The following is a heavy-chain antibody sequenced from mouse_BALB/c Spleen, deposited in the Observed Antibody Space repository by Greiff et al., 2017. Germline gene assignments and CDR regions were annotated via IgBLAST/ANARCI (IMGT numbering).Heavy chain of an antibody. Sequence: VQLQQSGAELVRPGTSVKVSCKASGYAFTNYLIEWVKQRPGQGLEWIGVINPGSGGTNYNEKFKGKTTLTADKSSSTAYMELSSLTSEDAAVYYCARGGIGTTVVADYAMDYWGQGTSVTVSS. CDR2: INPGSGGT. J-gene: IGHJ4*01. CDR3: ARGGIGTTVVADYAMDY. V-gene: IGHV1-54*01. D-gene: IGHD1-1*01. CDR1: GYAFTNYL.